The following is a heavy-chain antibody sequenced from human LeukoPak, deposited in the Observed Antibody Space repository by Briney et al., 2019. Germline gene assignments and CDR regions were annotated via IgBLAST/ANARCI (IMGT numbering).Heavy chain of an antibody. Sequence: QPGGPLRLSCAASGFTFSSYAMSWVHQAPGKGLEWVSAISGSGGSTYYADSVKGRFTISRDNSKNTLYLQMNSLRAEDTAVYYCAKGMFGSGWYGDDYWGQGTLVTVSS. CDR1: GFTFSSYA. J-gene: IGHJ4*02. CDR3: AKGMFGSGWYGDDY. CDR2: ISGSGGST. D-gene: IGHD6-19*01. V-gene: IGHV3-23*01.